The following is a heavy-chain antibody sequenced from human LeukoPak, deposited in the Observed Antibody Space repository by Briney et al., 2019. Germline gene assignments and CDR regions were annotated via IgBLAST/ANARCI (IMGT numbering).Heavy chain of an antibody. CDR1: GGSFSGYY. J-gene: IGHJ6*02. Sequence: SETLSLTCAVYGGSFSGYYWSWIRQPPGKGLEWIGEINHSGSTNYNPSPKSRVTISVDTSKNQFSLKLSSVTAADTAVYYCARGLRYQLLYYYYGMDVWGQGTTVTVSS. CDR3: ARGLRYQLLYYYYGMDV. D-gene: IGHD2-2*01. V-gene: IGHV4-34*01. CDR2: INHSGST.